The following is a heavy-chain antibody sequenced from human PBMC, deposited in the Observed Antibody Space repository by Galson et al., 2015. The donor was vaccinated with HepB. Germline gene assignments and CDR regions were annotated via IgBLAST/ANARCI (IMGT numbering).Heavy chain of an antibody. D-gene: IGHD3/OR15-3a*01. CDR2: INPGNANT. J-gene: IGHJ4*02. Sequence: SVKVSCKASGYTFTSYAVHWVRQAPGQRLEWMGCINPGNANTKYSQNFQGRVTLTGDTSARTAYMELTSLKSEDTAVYYCARDRSQGLDYWGQGTLVTVSS. CDR3: ARDRSQGLDY. V-gene: IGHV1-3*01. CDR1: GYTFTSYA.